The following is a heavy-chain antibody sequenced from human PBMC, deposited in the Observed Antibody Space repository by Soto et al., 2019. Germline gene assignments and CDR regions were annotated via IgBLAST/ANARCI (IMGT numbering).Heavy chain of an antibody. CDR3: ARDQDYYDLYYHGMDV. J-gene: IGHJ6*02. V-gene: IGHV3-21*01. Sequence: GGSLRLSCAASGFTFSSYGMHWVRQAPGKGLEWVSSINTFGSNIYYADSVKGRFTISRDNAENSLYLQMNSLRAEDTGLYYCARDQDYYDLYYHGMDVWGQGTTVTVPS. CDR1: GFTFSSYG. CDR2: INTFGSNI. D-gene: IGHD3-22*01.